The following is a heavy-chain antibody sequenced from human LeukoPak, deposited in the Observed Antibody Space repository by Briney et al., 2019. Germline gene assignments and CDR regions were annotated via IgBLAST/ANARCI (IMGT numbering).Heavy chain of an antibody. D-gene: IGHD3-22*01. CDR3: ARVFYDSSAYYYDY. V-gene: IGHV3-64*01. J-gene: IGHJ4*02. CDR1: GFTFSSYS. CDR2: IGSTGGST. Sequence: GGSLRLSCVASGFTFSSYSMNWVRQAPGKGLEYVSAIGSTGGSTYYANSVKGRFTISRDNSKNTLFLQMGSLRAEDMAVYYCARVFYDSSAYYYDYWGQGTLVTVSS.